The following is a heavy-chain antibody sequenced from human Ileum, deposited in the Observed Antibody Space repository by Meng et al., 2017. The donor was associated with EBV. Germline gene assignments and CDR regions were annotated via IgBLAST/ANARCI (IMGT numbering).Heavy chain of an antibody. CDR2: TSHSGST. D-gene: IGHD3-22*01. J-gene: IGHJ4*02. CDR1: GGSISRSDW. CDR3: VSSDYYRSDY. Sequence: VQLSGSGPGLMKPSATLSSTCAVSGGSISRSDWWSWVRQPPGKGLEWIGETSHSGSTNYSPSLKSRVTISLDKSKNQLSLKLNSVTAADTAVYYCVSSDYYRSDYWGQGTLVTVSS. V-gene: IGHV4-4*02.